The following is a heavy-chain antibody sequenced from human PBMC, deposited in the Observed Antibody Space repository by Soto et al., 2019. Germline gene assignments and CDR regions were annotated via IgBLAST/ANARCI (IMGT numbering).Heavy chain of an antibody. J-gene: IGHJ6*02. CDR3: AGGGRTTPEGMDD. CDR2: ISYDGSNK. V-gene: IGHV3-30-3*01. CDR1: GFTFSSYA. D-gene: IGHD1-1*01. Sequence: GESLKISCAASGFTFSSYAMHWVRQAPGKGLEWVAVISYDGSNKYYADSVKGRFTISRDNSKNTLYLQMNSLRAEDTAVYYCAGGGRTTPEGMDDWGQGTTVTVSS.